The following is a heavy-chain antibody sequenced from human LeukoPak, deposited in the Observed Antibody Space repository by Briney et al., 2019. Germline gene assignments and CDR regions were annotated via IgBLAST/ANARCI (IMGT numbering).Heavy chain of an antibody. V-gene: IGHV4-30-2*01. Sequence: PSQTLSLTCAVSGGSISSGGYSWSWIRQPPGRGLEWIGYIYHSGSTYYNPSLKSRVTISVDRSKNQFSLKLSSVTAADTAVYYCARGHMVRGVIIPNWFDPWGQGTLVTVSS. CDR3: ARGHMVRGVIIPNWFDP. J-gene: IGHJ5*02. CDR2: IYHSGST. CDR1: GGSISSGGYS. D-gene: IGHD3-10*01.